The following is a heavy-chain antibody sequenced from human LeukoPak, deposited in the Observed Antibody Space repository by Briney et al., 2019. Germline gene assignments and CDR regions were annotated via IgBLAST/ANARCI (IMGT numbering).Heavy chain of an antibody. J-gene: IGHJ1*01. V-gene: IGHV3-30*02. Sequence: GGSLRLSCAASGFTFSANWMTWVRQAPGKGLEWVAFIRYDGSNKYYADSVKGRFTISRDNSKNTLYLQMNSLRAEDTAVYYCAKDPGAAAGTVYFQHWGQGTLVTVSS. CDR3: AKDPGAAAGTVYFQH. CDR2: IRYDGSNK. CDR1: GFTFSANW. D-gene: IGHD6-13*01.